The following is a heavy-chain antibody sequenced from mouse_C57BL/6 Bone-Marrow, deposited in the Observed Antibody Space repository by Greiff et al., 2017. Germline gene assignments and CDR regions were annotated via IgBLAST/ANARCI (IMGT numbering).Heavy chain of an antibody. CDR3: ARRDSSGYVGY. Sequence: VKLQESGAELARPGASVKLSCTASGYTFTSYGISWVQQRPGQGLEWIGEIYPRSGNTYYNEKFKGKATLTADTSSSTAYMELRSLTSEDSAVYFCARRDSSGYVGYWGQGTTLTVSS. V-gene: IGHV1-81*01. J-gene: IGHJ2*01. CDR2: IYPRSGNT. D-gene: IGHD3-2*02. CDR1: GYTFTSYG.